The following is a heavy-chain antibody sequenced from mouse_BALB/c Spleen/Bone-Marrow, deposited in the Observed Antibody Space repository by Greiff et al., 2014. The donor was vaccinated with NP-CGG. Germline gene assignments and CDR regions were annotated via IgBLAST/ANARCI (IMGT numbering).Heavy chain of an antibody. CDR3: AIYYYGSSGFAY. Sequence: VQLQQSGAELVKPGASVKLSCTASGFNIKDTYMHWVKQRPGQGLEWIGRIDPANGNTKYDPKFQGKATITADKSSNTAYLRLSSLTSEDAAVYYCAIYYYGSSGFAYWGQGTLVTVSA. CDR2: IDPANGNT. D-gene: IGHD1-1*01. CDR1: GFNIKDTY. J-gene: IGHJ3*01. V-gene: IGHV14-3*02.